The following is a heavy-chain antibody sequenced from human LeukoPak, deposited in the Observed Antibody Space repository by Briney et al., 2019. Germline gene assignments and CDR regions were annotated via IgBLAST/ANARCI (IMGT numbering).Heavy chain of an antibody. CDR1: GFTFSHYS. J-gene: IGHJ4*02. V-gene: IGHV3-48*02. CDR2: ITSDELTI. Sequence: GGSLRLSCAASGFTFSHYSMNWVRQAPGKGLEWVSYITSDELTIYYADSVEGRFTISRDSARNSLHLQMNSLRDEDTAVYYCARSVEGSFDNWGQGTLVTVSS. CDR3: ARSVEGSFDN.